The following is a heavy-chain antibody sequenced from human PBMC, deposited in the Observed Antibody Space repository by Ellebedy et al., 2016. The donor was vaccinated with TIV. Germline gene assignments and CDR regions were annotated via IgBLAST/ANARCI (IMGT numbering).Heavy chain of an antibody. CDR1: NGSFSGYF. CDR2: INPSGTT. CDR3: ARTDPWQPIDD. Sequence: MPSETLSLTCAVYNGSFSGYFWTWLRQPPGKGLEWIGEINPSGTTNYNPSFKSRVTLSADTSKNQFSLNLRTVTAADTAVYYCARTDPWQPIDDWGQGILVSVSS. V-gene: IGHV4-34*01. D-gene: IGHD2-21*02. J-gene: IGHJ4*02.